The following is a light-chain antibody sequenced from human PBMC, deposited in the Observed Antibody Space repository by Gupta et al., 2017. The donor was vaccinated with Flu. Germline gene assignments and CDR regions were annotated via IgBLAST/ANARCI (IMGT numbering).Light chain of an antibody. CDR1: KPSLYGSNNKNS. CDR2: CTS. CDR3: QQSHSTPDT. Sequence: SSGQSAAISCRSSKPSLYGSNNKNSLAWYQQKPGKAPKLLIYCTSSRETGVPARFSGSGSGTSFTLTITSLQPEDFAVYYCQQSHSTPDTFGQGTXVEIK. V-gene: IGKV4-1*01. J-gene: IGKJ1*01.